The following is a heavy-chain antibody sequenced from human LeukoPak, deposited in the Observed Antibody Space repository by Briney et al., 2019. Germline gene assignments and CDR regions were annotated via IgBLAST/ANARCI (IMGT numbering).Heavy chain of an antibody. V-gene: IGHV3-53*01. Sequence: PGGSLRLSCAASGFTVSSNYMSWVRQAPGRGLEWVSSIYRGGTTYYADSVKGRFTISKDNSKNTLYLQMNSLRAEDTAVYYCARDGPGNYDTSSFDYWGQGTLVTVSS. J-gene: IGHJ4*02. CDR3: ARDGPGNYDTSSFDY. D-gene: IGHD3-22*01. CDR2: IYRGGTT. CDR1: GFTVSSNY.